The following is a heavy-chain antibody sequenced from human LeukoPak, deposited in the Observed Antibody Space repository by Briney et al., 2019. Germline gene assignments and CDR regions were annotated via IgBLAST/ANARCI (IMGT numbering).Heavy chain of an antibody. CDR2: IYYSGST. J-gene: IGHJ4*02. CDR1: GGSISSYY. Sequence: PSETLSLTCTVSGGSISSYYWSWIRQPPGKGLEWIGYIYYSGSTNYHPSLKSRVTISVDTSKNQFSLKLSSVTAADTAVYYCARGSLKITGTFDYWGQGTLVTVSS. V-gene: IGHV4-59*01. CDR3: ARGSLKITGTFDY. D-gene: IGHD4-17*01.